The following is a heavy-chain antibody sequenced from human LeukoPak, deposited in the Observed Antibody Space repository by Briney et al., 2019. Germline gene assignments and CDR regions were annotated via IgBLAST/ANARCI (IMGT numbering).Heavy chain of an antibody. J-gene: IGHJ4*02. CDR2: IYYSGST. CDR1: GGAISSYY. CDR3: ARHKAYSGYDYPYFDY. D-gene: IGHD5-12*01. V-gene: IGHV4-59*08. Sequence: SETLSLTCTVSGGAISSYYWSWVRQPPGKGLEWIGYIYYSGSTNYNPSLKSRVTISVDTSKNQFSLKLSSVTAADTAVYYCARHKAYSGYDYPYFDYWGQGTLVTVSS.